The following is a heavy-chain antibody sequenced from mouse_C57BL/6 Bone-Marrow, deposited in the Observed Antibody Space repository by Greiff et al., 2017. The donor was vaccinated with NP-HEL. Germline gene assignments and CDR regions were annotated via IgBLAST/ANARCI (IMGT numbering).Heavy chain of an antibody. D-gene: IGHD1-1*01. Sequence: QVQLQQSGPGLVQPSQSLSITCTVSGFSFTSYGVHWVRQSPGKGLEWLGVIWSGGSTAYNAAFMSRLSITKDNSKSQVFFKMNSLQADDTAIYYCAKGDYYDYYAMDYWGQGTSVTVSS. J-gene: IGHJ4*01. CDR1: GFSFTSYG. CDR3: AKGDYYDYYAMDY. V-gene: IGHV2-5*01. CDR2: IWSGGST.